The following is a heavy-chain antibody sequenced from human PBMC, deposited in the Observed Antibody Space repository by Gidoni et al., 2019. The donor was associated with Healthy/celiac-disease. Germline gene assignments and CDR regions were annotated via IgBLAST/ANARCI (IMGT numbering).Heavy chain of an antibody. J-gene: IGHJ2*01. Sequence: EVQLAESAGGLVQPGMSLRLSCAASGFTFDDSAMPWVRQAPGKGLEWVSGISWNSGSIGYADSVKGRFTISRDNAKNSLYLQMNSLRAEDTALYYCAKDHSSGWYAGFWYFDLWGRGTLVTVSS. D-gene: IGHD6-19*01. CDR2: ISWNSGSI. CDR1: GFTFDDSA. CDR3: AKDHSSGWYAGFWYFDL. V-gene: IGHV3-9*01.